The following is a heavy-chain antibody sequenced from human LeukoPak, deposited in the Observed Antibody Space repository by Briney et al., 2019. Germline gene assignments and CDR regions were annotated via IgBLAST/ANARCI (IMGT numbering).Heavy chain of an antibody. D-gene: IGHD3-9*01. CDR2: ISSSSSYI. Sequence: GGSLRLSCAASGFTFSSYSMNWVRQAPGKGLEWVSSISSSSSYIYYADSVKGRFTISRDNAKNSLYLQMNSLRAEDTAVYYCARALRYFDWLPADVFDYWGQGTLVTVSS. CDR1: GFTFSSYS. V-gene: IGHV3-21*01. CDR3: ARALRYFDWLPADVFDY. J-gene: IGHJ4*02.